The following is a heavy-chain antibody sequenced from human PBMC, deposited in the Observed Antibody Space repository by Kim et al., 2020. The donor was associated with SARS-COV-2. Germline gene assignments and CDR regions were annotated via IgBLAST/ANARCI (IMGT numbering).Heavy chain of an antibody. D-gene: IGHD2-2*02. V-gene: IGHV3-33*01. J-gene: IGHJ4*02. CDR3: ARVIHPIDYCSTPSCYTGGFDN. CDR1: GFTFNKHG. CDR2: IWFDGTNK. Sequence: GGSLRLSCAASGFTFNKHGMHWVRQAPGKGLEWVAVIWFDGTNKYYTDSEKGRFTISRDNSKNTLYLQMDRLRAEDTAVYYCARVIHPIDYCSTPSCYTGGFDNWGQGTLVTVSS.